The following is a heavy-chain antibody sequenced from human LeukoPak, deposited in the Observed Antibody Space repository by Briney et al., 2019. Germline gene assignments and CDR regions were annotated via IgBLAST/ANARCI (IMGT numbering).Heavy chain of an antibody. Sequence: SETLSLTCAVYGGSFSGYYWSWIRQPPGKGLEWIGEINHSGSTNYNPSLKSRVTISVDTSKNQFSLKLSSVTAADTAVYYCASIIAAAEAYWGQGTLVTLSS. CDR1: GGSFSGYY. D-gene: IGHD6-13*01. J-gene: IGHJ4*02. V-gene: IGHV4-34*01. CDR3: ASIIAAAEAY. CDR2: INHSGST.